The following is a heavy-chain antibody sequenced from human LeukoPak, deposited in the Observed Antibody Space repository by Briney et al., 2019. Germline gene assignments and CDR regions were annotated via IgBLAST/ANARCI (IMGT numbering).Heavy chain of an antibody. V-gene: IGHV1-46*03. CDR1: GYTFTSYY. CDR2: INPSGGST. D-gene: IGHD3-10*01. J-gene: IGHJ4*02. Sequence: ASVKVSCKASGYTFTSYYMHWVRQAPGQGLEWMGIINPSGGSTSYAQKFQGRVTMNRDTSTSTVYMELSSLRSEDTAVYYCARTGHYYGSGSYSPGDYWGQGTLVTVSS. CDR3: ARTGHYYGSGSYSPGDY.